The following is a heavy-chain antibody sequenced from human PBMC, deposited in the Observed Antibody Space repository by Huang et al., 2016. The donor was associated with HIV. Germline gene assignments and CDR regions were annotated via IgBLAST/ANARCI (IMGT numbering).Heavy chain of an antibody. CDR2: ISWNSGSR. CDR1: GFTFDDYA. J-gene: IGHJ4*02. V-gene: IGHV3-9*01. D-gene: IGHD3-9*01. CDR3: AKDGEDILTGSIDY. Sequence: EVQLVESGGGLVQPGRSLRLSCAASGFTFDDYAMHWVRQAPGKGLEWVSGISWNSGSRGYADSVKGRFTISRDNAKNSLYLQMNSLRAEDTALYYCAKDGEDILTGSIDYWGQGTLVTVSS.